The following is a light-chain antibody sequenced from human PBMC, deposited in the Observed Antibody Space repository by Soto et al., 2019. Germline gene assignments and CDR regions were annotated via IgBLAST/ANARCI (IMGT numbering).Light chain of an antibody. CDR2: AAS. CDR3: HQYNNWPPMHT. V-gene: IGKV3-15*01. J-gene: IGKJ2*01. Sequence: IVMTQSPATLSVFPGERATLSCRASQSISNNLAWLQQKPGQAPRLLIYAASTRATGVPARFSGSGSGTDFTLTISGLQPEDFAVYYCHQYNNWPPMHTFGQGTKLEIK. CDR1: QSISNN.